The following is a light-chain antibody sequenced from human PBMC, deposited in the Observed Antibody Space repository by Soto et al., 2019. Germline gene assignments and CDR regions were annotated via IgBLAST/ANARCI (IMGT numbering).Light chain of an antibody. CDR3: SSYTSRSTVV. CDR2: DVS. CDR1: SSDVGGYND. V-gene: IGLV2-14*01. Sequence: QSALTQPASVSGSPGQSITISCTGTSSDVGGYNDVSWYQQHPGKAPKLMIYDVSNRPSGVSNRFSGSKSGNTASLTISGLHAEDEADYYCSSYTSRSTVVFGGGTKVTVL. J-gene: IGLJ2*01.